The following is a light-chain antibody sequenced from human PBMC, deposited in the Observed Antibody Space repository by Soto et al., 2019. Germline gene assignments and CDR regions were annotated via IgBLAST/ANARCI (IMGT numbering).Light chain of an antibody. CDR3: GTWDTSLSAFYV. CDR1: STNIGGNY. Sequence: QSVLTQPPSVSASPGQTVTISCAGSSTNIGGNYVSWYQHLPGTAPKLLIFDNTKRPPASPDPFSGFKSSTAATLDIAGLQPGDEDESDCGTWDTSLSAFYVFGTGTKLTVL. CDR2: DNT. V-gene: IGLV1-51*01. J-gene: IGLJ1*01.